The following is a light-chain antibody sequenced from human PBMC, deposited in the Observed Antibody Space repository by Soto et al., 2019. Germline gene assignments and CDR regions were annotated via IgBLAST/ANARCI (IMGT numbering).Light chain of an antibody. CDR2: DAS. V-gene: IGKV3-11*01. CDR1: QRISGY. J-gene: IGKJ1*01. CDR3: QQRSNWPWT. Sequence: EIVMTQSPATLSVSPGERATLSCRASQRISGYLAWYQQRPGQAPRLLIYDASNRATGIPVRFSGSGSGTDYTLTITNLESEDFAVYYCQQRSNWPWTFGQGTKVDI.